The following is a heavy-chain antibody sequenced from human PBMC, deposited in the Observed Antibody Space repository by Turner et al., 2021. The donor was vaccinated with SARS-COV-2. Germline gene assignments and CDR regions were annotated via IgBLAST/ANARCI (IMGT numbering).Heavy chain of an antibody. CDR3: ARGESRDGYNWYYYGMDV. CDR2: IWYDGSNK. V-gene: IGHV3-33*01. J-gene: IGHJ6*02. Sequence: QVQLVVSAGFVVQPGRSLRLSCAASGFPFSNYGMHWVRQAPGKGLEWVAFIWYDGSNKYYADSVKGRFTISRDNSKNTLYLQMNSLRAEDTAVYYCARGESRDGYNWYYYGMDVWGQGTTVTVSS. D-gene: IGHD5-12*01. CDR1: GFPFSNYG.